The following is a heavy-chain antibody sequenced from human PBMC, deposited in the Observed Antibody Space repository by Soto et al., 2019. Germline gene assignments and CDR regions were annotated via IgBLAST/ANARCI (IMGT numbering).Heavy chain of an antibody. Sequence: QVQLVQSGAEVKKPGASVKVSCKASGYTFTRSGISWVRQAPGQGPEWMGWISSYNGDTNYAQTFQGRVTNTTDTSTSTAYMELRSLISDDTAVYYCAREGAAPYYYYGMDVWGQGTPVTVSS. CDR1: GYTFTRSG. CDR3: AREGAAPYYYYGMDV. CDR2: ISSYNGDT. V-gene: IGHV1-18*01. D-gene: IGHD6-25*01. J-gene: IGHJ6*02.